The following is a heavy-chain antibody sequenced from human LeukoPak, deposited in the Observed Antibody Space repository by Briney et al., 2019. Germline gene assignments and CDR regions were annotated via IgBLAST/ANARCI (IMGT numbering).Heavy chain of an antibody. CDR3: ARVSGYDWESFYDY. D-gene: IGHD5-12*01. J-gene: IGHJ4*02. Sequence: SGTLSLTCAVSGGSISSDNWWSWVRQPPGKGLEWIGEIYHSGSTNYNPSLKSRVTISVDKSKNQFSLKLSSVTAADTAVYYCARVSGYDWESFYDYWGQGSLVTVSS. CDR2: IYHSGST. V-gene: IGHV4-4*02. CDR1: GGSISSDNW.